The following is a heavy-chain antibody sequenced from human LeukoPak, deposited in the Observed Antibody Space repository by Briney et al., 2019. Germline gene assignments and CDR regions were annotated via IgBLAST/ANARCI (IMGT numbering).Heavy chain of an antibody. D-gene: IGHD4-11*01. Sequence: GGSLGLSCAASGFTFSTYAMTWVRQAPGKGLEWVSAVRGSGTATYYADSVKGRFTISRDNYKNMLYLQMNSLRAEDTAIYYCAKTSRRDSTYDSPFDYWGQGTLVTVSS. CDR3: AKTSRRDSTYDSPFDY. CDR1: GFTFSTYA. V-gene: IGHV3-23*01. CDR2: VRGSGTAT. J-gene: IGHJ4*02.